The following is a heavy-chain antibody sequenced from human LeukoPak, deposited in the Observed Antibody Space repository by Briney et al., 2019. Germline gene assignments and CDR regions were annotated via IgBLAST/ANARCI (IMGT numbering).Heavy chain of an antibody. D-gene: IGHD2-15*01. V-gene: IGHV1-2*02. Sequence: ASVKVSCKASGYTFTGYYMHWVRQAPGQGLEWMGWINPNSGGTNYAQKFQGRVTMTRDTSISTAYMELSRLRSDDTAVYYCARALGYCSGGSCYSPGGVDYWGQGTPVTVSS. CDR1: GYTFTGYY. J-gene: IGHJ4*02. CDR2: INPNSGGT. CDR3: ARALGYCSGGSCYSPGGVDY.